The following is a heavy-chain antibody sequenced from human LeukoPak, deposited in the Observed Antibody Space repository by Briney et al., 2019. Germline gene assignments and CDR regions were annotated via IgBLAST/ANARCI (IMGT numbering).Heavy chain of an antibody. Sequence: SQTLSLTCAVSGGSSRSGDYFWSWIRQPPGKGLEWIGHIHYSGKTYYNPSFKSRVPISVDTSKNQFSLKLSSVTAADTAVYYCARENNDYGGKKAFDYWGQGTLVTVSS. J-gene: IGHJ4*02. CDR1: GGSSRSGDYF. V-gene: IGHV4-30-4*01. D-gene: IGHD4-23*01. CDR3: ARENNDYGGKKAFDY. CDR2: IHYSGKT.